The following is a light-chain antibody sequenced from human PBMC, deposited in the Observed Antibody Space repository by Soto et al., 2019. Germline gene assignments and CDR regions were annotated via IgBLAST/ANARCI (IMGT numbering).Light chain of an antibody. V-gene: IGLV2-8*01. CDR2: EVS. Sequence: QSALTQPPSASGSPGQSITISCTGTSSDVCGYIYVSWYQQHPGKAPKLILSEVSRRPSGVPERFSGSKSGNTASLTVSGLQADDEAHYYCSSYAGGNNFVIGTGTKV. CDR1: SSDVCGYIY. CDR3: SSYAGGNNFV. J-gene: IGLJ1*01.